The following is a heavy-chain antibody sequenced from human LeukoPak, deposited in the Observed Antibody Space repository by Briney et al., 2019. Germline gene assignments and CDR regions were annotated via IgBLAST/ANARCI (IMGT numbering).Heavy chain of an antibody. V-gene: IGHV3-21*06. Sequence: GGSLRLSCAASGFTFSSYSMNWVRQAPGKGLEWVSFISSSSSYIYYADSVKGRFTISRDNAKNSLYLQMNSLRAEDTAVYYCARDLTGTTGYWGQGTLVTVSS. CDR2: ISSSSSYI. D-gene: IGHD1-7*01. CDR3: ARDLTGTTGY. J-gene: IGHJ4*02. CDR1: GFTFSSYS.